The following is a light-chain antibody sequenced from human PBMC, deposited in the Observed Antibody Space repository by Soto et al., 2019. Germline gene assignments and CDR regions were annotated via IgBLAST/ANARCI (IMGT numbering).Light chain of an antibody. CDR2: RNN. V-gene: IGLV1-47*01. J-gene: IGLJ3*02. Sequence: QAVLTQPPSASGTPGQRVTISCSGSSSNIGSNYVYWYQQLPGTAPKLLIYRNNQRPSGVPDRFSGSKSGTSASLAISGLRSEDEADYYWAAWDDSLSVWVFGGGTKVTVL. CDR3: AAWDDSLSVWV. CDR1: SSNIGSNY.